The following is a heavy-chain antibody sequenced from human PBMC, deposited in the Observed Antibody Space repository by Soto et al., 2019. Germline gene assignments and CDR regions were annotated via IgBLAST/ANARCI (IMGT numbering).Heavy chain of an antibody. V-gene: IGHV5-51*01. CDR2: IHPGDSDT. CDR1: GFSFSRYT. CDR3: TLYYGDSYYYYYGMDV. Sequence: GESLKISCVGSGFSFSRYTVGWVRQVPGKGLEWMGVIHPGDSDTRYSPSFQGQVTISADKSISTAYLQWSSLKASDTAMYYCTLYYGDSYYYYYGMDVWGQGTTVTVSS. D-gene: IGHD4-17*01. J-gene: IGHJ6*02.